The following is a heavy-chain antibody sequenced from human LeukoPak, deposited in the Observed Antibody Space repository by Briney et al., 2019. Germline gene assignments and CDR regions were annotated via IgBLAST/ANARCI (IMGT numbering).Heavy chain of an antibody. CDR3: ALAVPKYFDP. D-gene: IGHD2-15*01. CDR1: GYTFTNYR. Sequence: GESPRISCKASGYTFTNYRIGWVRQMPGKGLEWMGIIYPGDSDTRYSPSFQGQVAISADKSINTAYLQWSSLKASDSAMYYCALAVPKYFDPWGQGTLVTVSS. CDR2: IYPGDSDT. J-gene: IGHJ5*02. V-gene: IGHV5-51*01.